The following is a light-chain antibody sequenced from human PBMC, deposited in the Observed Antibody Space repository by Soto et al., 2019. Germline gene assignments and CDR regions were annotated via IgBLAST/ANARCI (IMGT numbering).Light chain of an antibody. CDR1: QSVSSY. V-gene: IGKV3-15*01. J-gene: IGKJ3*01. CDR3: HQYNTWPFFT. CDR2: DAS. Sequence: EIVMTQSPATLSVSPGERVTLSCRASQSVSSYLAWYQQKPGQPPRLLIYDASTRATGIPARFSGSGFGTEFTLTVTSLQSEDFAFFYCHQYNTWPFFTFGPGTRVDI.